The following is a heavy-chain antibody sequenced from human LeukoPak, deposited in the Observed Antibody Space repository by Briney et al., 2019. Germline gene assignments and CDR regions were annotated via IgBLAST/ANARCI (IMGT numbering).Heavy chain of an antibody. J-gene: IGHJ4*02. Sequence: PSEALSLTCTVSGGSISSGGYYWSWIRQPPGKGLEWIGYIYHSGSTYYNPSLKSRVTISVDTSKNQFSLKLSSVTAADTAVYYCARSYSSSSPFDYWGQGTLVTVSS. CDR1: GGSISSGGYY. D-gene: IGHD6-13*01. CDR3: ARSYSSSSPFDY. V-gene: IGHV4-30-2*02. CDR2: IYHSGST.